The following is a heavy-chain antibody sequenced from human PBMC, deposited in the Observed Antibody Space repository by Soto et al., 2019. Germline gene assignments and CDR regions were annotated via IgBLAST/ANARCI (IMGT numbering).Heavy chain of an antibody. Sequence: PSETLSLTCTDSGGSISSYYWSWIREPPEKGLEWIGYIYYSGSTNYNPSLKSRVTISVDTSKSQFSLKLSSVTAADTAVYYCASRDDYGDYSAFDIWGQGTMVTVSS. J-gene: IGHJ3*02. V-gene: IGHV4-59*08. D-gene: IGHD4-17*01. CDR1: GGSISSYY. CDR2: IYYSGST. CDR3: ASRDDYGDYSAFDI.